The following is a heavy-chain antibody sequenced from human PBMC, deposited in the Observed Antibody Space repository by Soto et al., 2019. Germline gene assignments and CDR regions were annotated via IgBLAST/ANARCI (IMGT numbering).Heavy chain of an antibody. Sequence: ASVKVSCKASDYTFTSYGISWVRQAPGQGLEWMGWISAYNGNTNYAQKLQGRVTMTTDTSTSTAYMELRSLRSDDTAVYYCARTPRTYYYDSSGYYTNWFDPWGQGTLVTVSS. D-gene: IGHD3-22*01. CDR2: ISAYNGNT. CDR3: ARTPRTYYYDSSGYYTNWFDP. CDR1: DYTFTSYG. V-gene: IGHV1-18*04. J-gene: IGHJ5*02.